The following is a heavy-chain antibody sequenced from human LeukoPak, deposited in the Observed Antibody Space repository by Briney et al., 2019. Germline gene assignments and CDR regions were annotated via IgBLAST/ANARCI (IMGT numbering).Heavy chain of an antibody. CDR2: IYSGGST. CDR3: ASHGSGSYYSRFYYYMDV. Sequence: GGSLRLSCAASGFTVSSNYMSWVRQAPGKGLEWVSVIYSGGSTYYADSVKGRFTISRDNSKNTLYLQMNSLRAEDTAVYYCASHGSGSYYSRFYYYMDVWGKGTTVTISS. D-gene: IGHD3-10*01. J-gene: IGHJ6*03. V-gene: IGHV3-66*04. CDR1: GFTVSSNY.